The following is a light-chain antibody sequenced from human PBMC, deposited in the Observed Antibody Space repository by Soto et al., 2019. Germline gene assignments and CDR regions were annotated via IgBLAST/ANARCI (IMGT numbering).Light chain of an antibody. CDR1: QSVRNSY. J-gene: IGKJ3*01. V-gene: IGKV3-20*01. CDR3: QQYCDFHRFT. CDR2: GAS. Sequence: EIVLTQSPGTLSLSPGERATLSCRASQSVRNSYLAWYQQKPGQAPRLLIYGASSRATGVPARFSGSGSGTDFTLAISRLEAGDCAVYYCQQYCDFHRFTFGPGTKVDLK.